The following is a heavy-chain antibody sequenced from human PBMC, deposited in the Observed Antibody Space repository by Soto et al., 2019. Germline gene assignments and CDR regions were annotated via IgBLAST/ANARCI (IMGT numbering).Heavy chain of an antibody. J-gene: IGHJ3*02. CDR2: INAGNGNT. CDR3: AREGNFGRLQPAFDI. D-gene: IGHD1-7*01. Sequence: ASVKVSCKASGYTFTSYAMHWVRQAPGQRLEWMGWINAGNGNTKYSQKFQGRVTITRDTSASTAYMELSSLRSEDTAVYYCAREGNFGRLQPAFDIWGQGTMVTVSS. CDR1: GYTFTSYA. V-gene: IGHV1-3*01.